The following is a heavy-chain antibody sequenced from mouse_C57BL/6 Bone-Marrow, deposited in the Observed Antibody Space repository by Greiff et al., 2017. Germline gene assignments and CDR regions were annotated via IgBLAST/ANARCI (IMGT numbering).Heavy chain of an antibody. CDR1: GYTFTSYW. CDR2: IHPNSGST. CDR3: ARALTRAHYHAMGY. V-gene: IGHV1-64*01. J-gene: IGHJ4*01. Sequence: QVQLQQPGAELVKPGASVKLSCKASGYTFTSYWMHWVKQRPGQGLEWIGMIHPNSGSTNYNEKFKSKATLTVDKSSSTAYMQLSSLTSEDSAVYYGARALTRAHYHAMGYWGQGTSVTVSS. D-gene: IGHD3-3*01.